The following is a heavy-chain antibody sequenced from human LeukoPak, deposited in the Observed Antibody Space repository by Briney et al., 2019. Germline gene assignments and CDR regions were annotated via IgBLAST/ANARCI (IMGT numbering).Heavy chain of an antibody. J-gene: IGHJ6*02. D-gene: IGHD3-22*01. CDR3: ARDGTGTENTKYYYDSSGYYEGPFDYYGMDV. CDR1: GYTFTSYY. V-gene: IGHV1-46*01. CDR2: INPSGGST. Sequence: GASVKVSCKASGYTFTSYYMHWVRQAPGQGLEWMGIINPSGGSTSYAQKFQGRVTMTRDTSTSTVYMELSSLRSEDTAVYYCARDGTGTENTKYYYDSSGYYEGPFDYYGMDVWGQGTTVTVSS.